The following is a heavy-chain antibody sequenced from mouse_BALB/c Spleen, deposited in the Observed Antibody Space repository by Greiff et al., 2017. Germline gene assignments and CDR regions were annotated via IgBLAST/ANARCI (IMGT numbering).Heavy chain of an antibody. CDR1: GFTFSSYT. D-gene: IGHD2-2*01. CDR3: ASQGYDYSMDY. V-gene: IGHV5-12-2*01. CDR2: ISNGGGST. Sequence: EVQLQESGGGLVQPGGSLKLSCAASGFTFSSYTMSWVRQTPEKRLEWVAYISNGGGSTYYPDTVKGRFTISRDNAKNTLYLQMSSLKSEDTAMYYCASQGYDYSMDYWGQGTSVTVSS. J-gene: IGHJ4*01.